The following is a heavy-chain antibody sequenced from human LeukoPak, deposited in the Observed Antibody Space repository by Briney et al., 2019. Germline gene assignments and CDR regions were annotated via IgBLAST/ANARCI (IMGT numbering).Heavy chain of an antibody. CDR2: VNHSGST. Sequence: EPSETLSLTCTVYGVSFSGYYWSWIRQPPGKGLEWIGEVNHSGSTNYNPSLKSRVTISVDTSKNRFSLKLSSVTAADTAVYYCARGAARYYYYMDVWGKGTTVTVSS. V-gene: IGHV4-34*01. CDR3: ARGAARYYYYMDV. J-gene: IGHJ6*03. D-gene: IGHD6-6*01. CDR1: GVSFSGYY.